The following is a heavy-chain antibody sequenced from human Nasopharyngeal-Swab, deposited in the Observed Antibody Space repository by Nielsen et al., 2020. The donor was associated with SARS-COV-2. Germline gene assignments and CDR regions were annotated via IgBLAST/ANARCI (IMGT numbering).Heavy chain of an antibody. Sequence: GGSLRLSCAASGFSFSNYAMNWVRQAPGKGLECVSAVSSSGGNTYYADSLKGRFTASRDNSKNTVYLQMNSLRAEDTAVYYCARESYYGMDVWGQGTTVTVSS. V-gene: IGHV3-23*01. J-gene: IGHJ6*02. CDR1: GFSFSNYA. CDR3: ARESYYGMDV. CDR2: VSSSGGNT.